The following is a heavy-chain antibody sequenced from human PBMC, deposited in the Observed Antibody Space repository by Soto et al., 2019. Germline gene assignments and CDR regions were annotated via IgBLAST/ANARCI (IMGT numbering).Heavy chain of an antibody. CDR3: ARVWLQGNWFDP. J-gene: IGHJ5*02. Sequence: ASVKVSCKASGGTFSSYAISWVRQAPGQGLEWMGGIIPIFGTANYAQKFQGRVTITADESTSTAYMELSSLRSEDTAVYYCARVWLQGNWFDPWGQGTLVTVSS. CDR2: IIPIFGTA. V-gene: IGHV1-69*13. CDR1: GGTFSSYA. D-gene: IGHD3-10*01.